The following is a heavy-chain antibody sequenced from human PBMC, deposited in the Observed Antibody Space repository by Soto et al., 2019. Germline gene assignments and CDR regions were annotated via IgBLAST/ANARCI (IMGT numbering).Heavy chain of an antibody. CDR1: GGSISRYY. D-gene: IGHD1-26*01. V-gene: IGHV4-59*08. Sequence: SETLSLTYTVSGGSISRYYWCWILQPPWKGLEWIGYIYYSGSTNYNPSRKSPVTVTVDTSKNKYSLKLSSVTAADAAVYDYWRRYGSSLDYWGQGIVVSVS. CDR3: WRRYGSSLDY. J-gene: IGHJ4*02. CDR2: IYYSGST.